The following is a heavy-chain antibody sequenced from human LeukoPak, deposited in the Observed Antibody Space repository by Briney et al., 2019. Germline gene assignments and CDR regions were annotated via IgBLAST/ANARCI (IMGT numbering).Heavy chain of an antibody. CDR2: IYGGGAT. Sequence: GGSLRLSCTASGFTVSSSYMTWVRQAPGKGLEWVSLIYGGGATYYADSVKGRFTISRHNSENTLYLEMNSLRPEDTAVYYCARVGVGTVAGNYFDDWGQGNLVTVSS. CDR3: ARVGVGTVAGNYFDD. D-gene: IGHD6-19*01. J-gene: IGHJ4*02. V-gene: IGHV3-53*04. CDR1: GFTVSSSY.